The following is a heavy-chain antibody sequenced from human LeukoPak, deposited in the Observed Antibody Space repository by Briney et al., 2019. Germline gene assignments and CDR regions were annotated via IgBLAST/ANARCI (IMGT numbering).Heavy chain of an antibody. CDR1: GFRLSDYD. J-gene: IGHJ5*02. CDR2: ISTGSRYI. Sequence: GGSLRLSCAASGFRLSDYDMNWVRQAPGKGLEWVSSISTGSRYIYYAYAVKGRFTISRDDAKNSLYLQMDYLRAEDTAVYYCARADCSGSTCYLRRSWFDPWGQGTLVTVSS. D-gene: IGHD2-2*01. V-gene: IGHV3-21*01. CDR3: ARADCSGSTCYLRRSWFDP.